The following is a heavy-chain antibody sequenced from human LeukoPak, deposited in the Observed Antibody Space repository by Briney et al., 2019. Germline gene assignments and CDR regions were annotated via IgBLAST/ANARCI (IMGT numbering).Heavy chain of an antibody. CDR1: GFTFSSYW. Sequence: GGSLRLSCAASGFTFSSYWMSWVRQAPGKGLGWVANIKQVGSEKYYVDSVKGRFTISRDNAKNSLYLQMNSLRAEDTAVYYCARDMITFGGVIVPFDYWGQGTLVTVSS. CDR3: ARDMITFGGVIVPFDY. V-gene: IGHV3-7*01. D-gene: IGHD3-16*02. CDR2: IKQVGSEK. J-gene: IGHJ4*02.